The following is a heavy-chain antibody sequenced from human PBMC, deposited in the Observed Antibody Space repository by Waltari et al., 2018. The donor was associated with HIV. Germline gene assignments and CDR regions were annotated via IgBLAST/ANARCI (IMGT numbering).Heavy chain of an antibody. J-gene: IGHJ5*02. Sequence: LVESGGGVVKTGESLRLTCEASGFAFSHYSFNWVRQGPQRGLEWVASIRRATNEKFYLDSVRGRIVISRDDSESSVHLQMDSVKKEDTGKYFCVRDDPGYGPIDHWGRGTLVTV. D-gene: IGHD5-18*01. CDR3: VRDDPGYGPIDH. V-gene: IGHV3-21*04. CDR1: GFAFSHYS. CDR2: IRRATNEK.